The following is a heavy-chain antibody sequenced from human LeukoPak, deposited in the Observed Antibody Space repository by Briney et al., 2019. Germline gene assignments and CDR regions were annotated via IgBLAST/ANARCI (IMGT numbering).Heavy chain of an antibody. CDR1: GGSISSYS. D-gene: IGHD3-16*01. CDR2: IYTSGST. CDR3: ARHFSLGTLFDY. Sequence: SETLSLTCTVSGGSISSYSWSWIRQPPGKGLEWIGYIYTSGSTNYNPSLKSRVTISVDTSKNQFSLKLSSVTAADTAVYYCARHFSLGTLFDYWGQGTLVTVSS. J-gene: IGHJ4*02. V-gene: IGHV4-4*09.